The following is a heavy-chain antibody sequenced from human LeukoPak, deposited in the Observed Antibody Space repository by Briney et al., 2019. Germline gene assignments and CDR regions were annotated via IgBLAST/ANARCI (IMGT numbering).Heavy chain of an antibody. Sequence: GGSLRLSCAASGFTFSSYGMSWVRQAPGKGLEWLSVISGSGGSTYYADSVKGRFTISRDNSKNTLYLQMNSLRAEDTALYYCAKYSSGWVNDYWGQGTLVTVSS. CDR2: ISGSGGST. D-gene: IGHD6-19*01. CDR3: AKYSSGWVNDY. CDR1: GFTFSSYG. V-gene: IGHV3-23*01. J-gene: IGHJ4*02.